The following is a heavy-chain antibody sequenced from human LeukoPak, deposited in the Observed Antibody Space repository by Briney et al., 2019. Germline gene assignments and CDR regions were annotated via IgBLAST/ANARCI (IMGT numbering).Heavy chain of an antibody. J-gene: IGHJ3*02. D-gene: IGHD1-26*01. V-gene: IGHV6-1*01. CDR2: TYYRSKWYN. CDR3: ARDEDSRSGSSEAFDI. Sequence: SQTLSLTCAISGDSVSSNSAAWNWIRQSPSRGLEWPGRTYYRSKWYNDYAVSVKSRITINPDTSKNQFSLQLNSVTPEDTAVYYCARDEDSRSGSSEAFDIWGQGTMVTVSS. CDR1: GDSVSSNSAA.